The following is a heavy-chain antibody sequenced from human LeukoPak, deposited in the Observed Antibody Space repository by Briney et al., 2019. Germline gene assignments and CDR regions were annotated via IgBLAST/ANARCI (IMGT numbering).Heavy chain of an antibody. V-gene: IGHV4-31*03. CDR3: ARSKYYFDY. CDR1: GGSFSSGGYY. J-gene: IGHJ4*02. Sequence: SQTLSLTCTVSGGSFSSGGYYWSWIRQHPGKGLEWIGYISYSGSTHYNPSLKSRVTMSVDTSRKLFSLKLSSVTAADTAVYYCARSKYYFDYWGQGTLVTVSS. D-gene: IGHD2/OR15-2a*01. CDR2: ISYSGST.